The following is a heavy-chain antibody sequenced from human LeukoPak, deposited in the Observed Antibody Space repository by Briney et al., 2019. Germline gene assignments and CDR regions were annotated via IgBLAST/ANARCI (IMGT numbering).Heavy chain of an antibody. CDR3: ARDLIWGVTFADDY. V-gene: IGHV3-48*01. CDR2: ISSSSSTI. CDR1: GSTFSTYN. J-gene: IGHJ4*02. D-gene: IGHD3-10*01. Sequence: PGGSLRLSCAASGSTFSTYNMNWVRQAPGKGLEWVSYISSSSSTIYYADSVKGRFTISRDNAKNSLYLQMNSLRAEDTAVYYCARDLIWGVTFADDYWGQGTLVTVSS.